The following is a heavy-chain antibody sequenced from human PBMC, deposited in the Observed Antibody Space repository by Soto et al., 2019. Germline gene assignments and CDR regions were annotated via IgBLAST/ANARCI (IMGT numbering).Heavy chain of an antibody. Sequence: QVQLVESGGGVVQPGRSLRLSCAASGFTFSSYAMHWVRQAPGKGLEWVAVISYDGSNKYYADSVKGRFTISRDNSKNTLYLQMNSLRAEDAAVYYCARDEGQGYYYGMDVWGQGTTVTVSS. CDR3: ARDEGQGYYYGMDV. V-gene: IGHV3-30-3*01. J-gene: IGHJ6*02. CDR2: ISYDGSNK. CDR1: GFTFSSYA.